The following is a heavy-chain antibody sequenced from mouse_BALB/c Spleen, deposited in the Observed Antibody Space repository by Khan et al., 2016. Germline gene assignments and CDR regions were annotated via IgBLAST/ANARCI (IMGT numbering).Heavy chain of an antibody. V-gene: IGHV14-3*02. CDR2: IDPANGNT. J-gene: IGHJ2*01. Sequence: VQLQQSGAELVKPGASVKLSCTASGFNIKDTYMHWVKQRPEQGLEWIGRIDPANGNTKYDPKFQGKATITADASSNTAYLQLSSRTSDDTAVYYCARGPDYWGKGTTLTVSS. CDR3: ARGPDY. CDR1: GFNIKDTY.